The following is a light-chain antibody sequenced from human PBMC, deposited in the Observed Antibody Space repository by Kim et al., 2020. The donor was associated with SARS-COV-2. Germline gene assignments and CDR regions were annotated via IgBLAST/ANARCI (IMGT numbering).Light chain of an antibody. V-gene: IGLV10-54*04. CDR3: SAWDSSLSAWV. CDR2: RNN. J-gene: IGLJ3*02. Sequence: QTATLTCTGNSNNVGYQGAAWLQQHQGHPPKLLSYRNNNRPSGISERFSAYRSGDTASLTITGLQPEDEADYYCSAWDSSLSAWVFGGGTQLTVL. CDR1: SNNVGYQG.